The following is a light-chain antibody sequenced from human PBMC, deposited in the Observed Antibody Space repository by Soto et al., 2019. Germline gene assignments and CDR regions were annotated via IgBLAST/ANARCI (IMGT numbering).Light chain of an antibody. CDR3: QQTYVAPVT. J-gene: IGKJ4*01. CDR2: ATS. V-gene: IGKV1-39*01. CDR1: QNIKSF. Sequence: IQMTQSPSSLSASVGERVTITCRASQNIKSFLNWYQQKPGKAPKLLIYATSSVQSGVPARFSGGRSGTDFSLSISSLQPEDFATYYCQQTYVAPVTFGGGTKVEI.